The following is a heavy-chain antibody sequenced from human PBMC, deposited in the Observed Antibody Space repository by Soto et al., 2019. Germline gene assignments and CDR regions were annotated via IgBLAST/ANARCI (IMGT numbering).Heavy chain of an antibody. CDR3: ARDSSCWSPGEVPFPLDF. D-gene: IGHD3-10*01. CDR1: GFPFDDFA. J-gene: IGHJ4*02. V-gene: IGHV3-9*01. Sequence: VKLAESGGGLVEPGRSLRLSCVASGFPFDDFAMHWVRQAPGKGLEWVSGINWNGKTSGYADPVRGRFIVSRDNAKNSLYLQMNSLRVEDTDIYFCARDSSCWSPGEVPFPLDFWGQGTLVTVSS. CDR2: INWNGKTS.